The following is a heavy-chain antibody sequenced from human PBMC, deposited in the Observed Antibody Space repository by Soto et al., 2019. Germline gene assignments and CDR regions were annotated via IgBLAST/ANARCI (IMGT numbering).Heavy chain of an antibody. CDR3: VRDRVLGYCSGGSCGNWFDP. CDR1: GYTFTSYA. CDR2: INAGNGNT. V-gene: IGHV1-3*01. Sequence: QVQLVQSGAEVKKPGASVKVSCKASGYTFTSYAMHWVRQAPGQRLEWMGWINAGNGNTKYSQKFQGRVTITRDTSASTAYMELSSLRSEDTAVYYCVRDRVLGYCSGGSCGNWFDPWGQGTLVTVSS. D-gene: IGHD2-15*01. J-gene: IGHJ5*02.